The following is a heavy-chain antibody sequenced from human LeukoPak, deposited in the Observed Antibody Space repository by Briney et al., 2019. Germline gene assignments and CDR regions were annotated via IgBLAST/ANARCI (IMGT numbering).Heavy chain of an antibody. CDR1: GYTFTSYD. CDR3: AVGGLYYYDSSGYYPFDY. Sequence: GASVKVSCKASGYTFTSYDINWVRQATGQGLEWMGWKNPNSGNTGYDKKFQDSVTMTRNTSISTDYMELSSLRSEDTAVYYCAVGGLYYYDSSGYYPFDYWGQGTLVTVSS. D-gene: IGHD3-22*01. V-gene: IGHV1-8*01. CDR2: KNPNSGNT. J-gene: IGHJ4*02.